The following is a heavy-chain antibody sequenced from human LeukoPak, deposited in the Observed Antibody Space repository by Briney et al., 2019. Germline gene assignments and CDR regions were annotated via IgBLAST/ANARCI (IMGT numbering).Heavy chain of an antibody. CDR3: ARETPYGSGSYPFDY. J-gene: IGHJ4*02. Sequence: SETLSLTCTVSGGSISSSSYYWGWIRQPPGKGLEWIGYIYYSGSTNYNPSLKSRVTISVDTSKNQFSLKLSSVTAADTAVYYCARETPYGSGSYPFDYWGQGILVTVSS. V-gene: IGHV4-61*01. CDR2: IYYSGST. CDR1: GGSISSSSYY. D-gene: IGHD3-10*01.